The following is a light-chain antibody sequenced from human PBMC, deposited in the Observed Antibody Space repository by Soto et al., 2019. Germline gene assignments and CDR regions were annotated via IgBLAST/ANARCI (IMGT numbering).Light chain of an antibody. CDR2: GAS. CDR1: QSVDSY. J-gene: IGKJ2*01. CDR3: QQYGTSPYT. Sequence: EIVLTQSPGTLSLSPGERASLSCGASQSVDSYLAWYQQKPGQAPRLVIYGASNRATGIPERVSGSGSGTSFTLTISRLEPQDFAMYYCQQYGTSPYTFGQGTKLEIK. V-gene: IGKV3-20*01.